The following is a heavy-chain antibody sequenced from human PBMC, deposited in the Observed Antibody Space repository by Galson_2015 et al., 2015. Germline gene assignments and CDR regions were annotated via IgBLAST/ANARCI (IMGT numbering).Heavy chain of an antibody. V-gene: IGHV2-5*02. CDR2: IYWVDGN. Sequence: PALVKPTQTLTLTCTFSGFSLSKSGVGVGWLRQPPGKALEWLGNIYWVDGNRYNPSLKTRLAITKGSSGNQVVLPLTNMDPVDTATYFRGSKGVSSSWAALEFWGQGTRVPVSS. D-gene: IGHD6-13*01. CDR1: GFSLSKSGVG. J-gene: IGHJ4*02. CDR3: GSKGVSSSWAALEF.